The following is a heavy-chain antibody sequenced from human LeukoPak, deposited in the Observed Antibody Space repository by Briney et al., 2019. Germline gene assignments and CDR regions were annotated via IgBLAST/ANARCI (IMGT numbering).Heavy chain of an antibody. Sequence: GGSLRLSCAASGFTFSSYSMNWVRQAPGKGLEWVSSISSSSSYIYYADSVKGRFTISRDNAKNSLYLQMNSLRAEDMALYYCARSKSWGSGIDIWGQGTMVTVSS. CDR3: ARSKSWGSGIDI. CDR2: ISSSSSYI. V-gene: IGHV3-21*04. J-gene: IGHJ3*02. CDR1: GFTFSSYS. D-gene: IGHD3-10*01.